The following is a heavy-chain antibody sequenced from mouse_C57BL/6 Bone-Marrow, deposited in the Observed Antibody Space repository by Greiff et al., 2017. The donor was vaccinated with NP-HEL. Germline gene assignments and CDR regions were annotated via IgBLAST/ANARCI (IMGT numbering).Heavy chain of an antibody. CDR3: ARDRAFFYAMDY. CDR2: ISDGGSYT. V-gene: IGHV5-4*01. CDR1: GFTFSSYA. J-gene: IGHJ4*01. D-gene: IGHD3-3*01. Sequence: EVQVVESGGGFVKPGGSLKLSCAASGFTFSSYAMSWVRQTPEKRLEWVATISDGGSYTYYPDNVKGRFTISRDNAKNNLYLQMSHLKSEDTAMYYCARDRAFFYAMDYWGQGTSVTVSS.